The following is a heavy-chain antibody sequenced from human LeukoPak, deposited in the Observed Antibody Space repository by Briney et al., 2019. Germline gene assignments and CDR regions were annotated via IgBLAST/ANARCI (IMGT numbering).Heavy chain of an antibody. CDR2: ISGSGGST. Sequence: GGSLRLSCAASGFTFSSYAMSWVRQAPGKGLEWVSAISGSGGSTYYADSVKGRFTISRDNSKNTLYLQMNSLRAEDTAVYYCATMIAARPYYFDYWGQGTLVTVSS. CDR3: ATMIAARPYYFDY. D-gene: IGHD6-6*01. V-gene: IGHV3-23*01. J-gene: IGHJ4*02. CDR1: GFTFSSYA.